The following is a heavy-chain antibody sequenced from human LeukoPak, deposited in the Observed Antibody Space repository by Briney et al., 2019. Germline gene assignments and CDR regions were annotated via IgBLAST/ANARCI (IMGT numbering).Heavy chain of an antibody. CDR2: IIPIFGTA. D-gene: IGHD2-2*01. Sequence: RASVKVSCKASGGTFSSYAISWVRQAPGQGLEWMGGIIPIFGTANYAQKFQGRVTITADESTSTAYMELSSLRSEDTAVYYCARGGVPAATPVDYWGQGTLVTVSS. CDR3: ARGGVPAATPVDY. CDR1: GGTFSSYA. J-gene: IGHJ4*02. V-gene: IGHV1-69*13.